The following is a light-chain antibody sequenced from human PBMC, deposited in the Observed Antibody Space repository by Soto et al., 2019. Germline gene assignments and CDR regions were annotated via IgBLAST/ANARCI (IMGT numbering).Light chain of an antibody. Sequence: DIQMTQSPSSLSASVGDRVTITCRASQSISYYLNWYQQKQGRAPRLLIYSTSTLQSRVPSKFSSSASATDFTLTISSLQPEDFATYYCQRSYSAPWTFGQRAKGDIK. CDR3: QRSYSAPWT. V-gene: IGKV1-39*01. J-gene: IGKJ1*01. CDR2: STS. CDR1: QSISYY.